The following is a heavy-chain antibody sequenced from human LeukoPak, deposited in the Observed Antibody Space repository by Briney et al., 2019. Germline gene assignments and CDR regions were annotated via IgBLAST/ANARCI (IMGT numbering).Heavy chain of an antibody. CDR1: GFTFSNAW. J-gene: IGHJ5*02. CDR3: TTNQLYGVGGNWFDP. Sequence: GGSLRLSCAASGFTFSNAWMSWVRQAPGKGLEWVGRIKSKTDGGTTDYAAPVKGRFTISRDDSKNTLYLQMNSLKTEDTAVYYCTTNQLYGVGGNWFDPWGQGTLVTVSS. V-gene: IGHV3-15*01. CDR2: IKSKTDGGTT. D-gene: IGHD4-17*01.